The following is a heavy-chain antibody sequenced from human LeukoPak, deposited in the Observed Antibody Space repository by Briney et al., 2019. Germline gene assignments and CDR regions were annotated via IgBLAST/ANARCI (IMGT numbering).Heavy chain of an antibody. CDR1: GFTFSSYW. Sequence: GGSLRLSCEASGFTFSSYWMHWVRQAPGKGLVWVSRISSDGTSTAYADSVKGRFSISRDNAKNTLYLQMNSLRAEDTAVYFCARDQLYCTGGYCYFDYWGQGTLVTVSS. V-gene: IGHV3-74*01. CDR3: ARDQLYCTGGYCYFDY. J-gene: IGHJ4*02. CDR2: ISSDGTST. D-gene: IGHD2-8*02.